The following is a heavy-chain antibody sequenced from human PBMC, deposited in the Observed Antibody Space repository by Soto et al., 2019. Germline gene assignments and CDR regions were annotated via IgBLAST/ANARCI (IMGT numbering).Heavy chain of an antibody. CDR2: ISAYNGNT. CDR3: ARVVVVPAADYYYYGMDV. Sequence: ASVKVSCKASGYTFTSYCISWVRQAPGQGLEWMGWISAYNGNTNYAQKLQGRVTMTTDTSTSTAYMELRSLRSDDTAVYYCARVVVVPAADYYYYGMDVWGQGTTVTVSS. D-gene: IGHD2-2*01. V-gene: IGHV1-18*04. CDR1: GYTFTSYC. J-gene: IGHJ6*02.